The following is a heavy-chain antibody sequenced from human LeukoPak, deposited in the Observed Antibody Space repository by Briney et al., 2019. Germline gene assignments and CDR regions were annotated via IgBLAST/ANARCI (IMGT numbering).Heavy chain of an antibody. CDR2: IYYSGST. Sequence: PSETLSLTCTVSGGSISSYYWSWIRQPPGKGLEWIGYIYYSGSTNYNPSLKSRVTISVDTSKNQFSLKLSSVTAAATAVYYCARGIRFLEWSSFDPWGQGTLVTVSS. J-gene: IGHJ5*02. V-gene: IGHV4-59*01. CDR3: ARGIRFLEWSSFDP. D-gene: IGHD3-3*01. CDR1: GGSISSYY.